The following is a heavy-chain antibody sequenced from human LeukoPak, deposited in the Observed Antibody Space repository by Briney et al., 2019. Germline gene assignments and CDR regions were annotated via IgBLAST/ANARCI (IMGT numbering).Heavy chain of an antibody. CDR1: GGAISGYY. CDR2: IYNSGIT. V-gene: IGHV4-59*08. Sequence: SETLSLTCTVSGGAISGYYWTWVRQLPGKGLEWIGYIYNSGITNYNPSLKSRVTVSVDTSKNQFSLRLTSVTAADTAVYYCARSVPSLDYLFDSWGHGTLVTVSS. CDR3: ARSVPSLDYLFDS. J-gene: IGHJ5*01. D-gene: IGHD4-11*01.